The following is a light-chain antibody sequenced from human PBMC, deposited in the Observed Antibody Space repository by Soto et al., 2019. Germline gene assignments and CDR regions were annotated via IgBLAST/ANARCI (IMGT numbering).Light chain of an antibody. CDR2: GAS. CDR3: QQYTDWPKT. J-gene: IGKJ1*01. CDR1: QSVSSNY. V-gene: IGKV3-20*01. Sequence: EIVLTQSPGTLSLSPGERATLSCRASQSVSSNYLAWYQQKPGQAPRLLIYGASSRATGIPDRFSGSGSGTDFTITIRRMENEDFAVYYCQQYTDWPKTFGQGTKVDIK.